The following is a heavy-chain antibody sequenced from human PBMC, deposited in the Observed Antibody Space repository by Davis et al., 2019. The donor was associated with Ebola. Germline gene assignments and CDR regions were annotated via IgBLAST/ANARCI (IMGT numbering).Heavy chain of an antibody. D-gene: IGHD2-2*01. CDR3: ARVHCITSRCYWRDAFDI. V-gene: IGHV3-30*03. Sequence: PGGSLRLSCAASESTFSLYGMHWVRQAPGKGLEWVSVISYDGGNQYYADSVKGRFTVSRDNSKNTLFLQMNGLRTEDTAIYYCARVHCITSRCYWRDAFDIWGQGTMVTVSS. CDR2: ISYDGGNQ. J-gene: IGHJ3*02. CDR1: ESTFSLYG.